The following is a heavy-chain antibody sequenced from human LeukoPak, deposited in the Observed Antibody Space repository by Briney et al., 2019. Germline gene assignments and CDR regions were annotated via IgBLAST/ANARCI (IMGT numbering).Heavy chain of an antibody. D-gene: IGHD3-10*01. CDR1: GFTFSNYW. CDR3: ARDRGPRTGFMVREAYDY. J-gene: IGHJ4*02. CDR2: INTDGSIT. Sequence: GGSLRLSCAASGFTFSNYWIHWVRQAPGKGLVWVSRINTDGSITNYADSVKGRFSISRDNAKNTLYLQMSSLRAEDTAVYYCARDRGPRTGFMVREAYDYWGQGTLVTVSS. V-gene: IGHV3-74*01.